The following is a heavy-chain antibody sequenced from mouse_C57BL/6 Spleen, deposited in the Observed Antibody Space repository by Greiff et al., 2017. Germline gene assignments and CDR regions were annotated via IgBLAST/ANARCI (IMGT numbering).Heavy chain of an antibody. J-gene: IGHJ3*01. CDR1: GYTFTSYW. CDR2: IYPSDSET. CDR3: ARRAYYGSSRFAY. D-gene: IGHD1-1*01. Sequence: QVQLQQPGAELVRPGSSVKLSCKASGYTFTSYWMDWVKQRPGQGLEWIGNIYPSDSETHYNQKFKDKATLTVDKSSSTAYMQLSSLTSEDSAVYYCARRAYYGSSRFAYWGQGTLVTVSA. V-gene: IGHV1-61*01.